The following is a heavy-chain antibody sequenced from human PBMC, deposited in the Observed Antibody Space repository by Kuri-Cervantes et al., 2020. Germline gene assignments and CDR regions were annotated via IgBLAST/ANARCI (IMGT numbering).Heavy chain of an antibody. CDR1: GFAVSSNY. CDR3: ARHSGYSSSSYWFDP. J-gene: IGHJ5*02. Sequence: GGSLRLSGAASGFAVSSNYMSWVRQAPGKGLEWVSYISSSGSTIYYADSVKGRFTISRDNAKNSLYLQMNSLRAEDTAVYYCARHSGYSSSSYWFDPLGQGTLVTVSS. V-gene: IGHV3-11*01. D-gene: IGHD6-6*01. CDR2: ISSSGSTI.